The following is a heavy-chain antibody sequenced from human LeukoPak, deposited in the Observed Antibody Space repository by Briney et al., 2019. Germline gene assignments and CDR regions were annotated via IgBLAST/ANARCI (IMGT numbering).Heavy chain of an antibody. J-gene: IGHJ6*02. V-gene: IGHV3-48*03. CDR3: AREGVTGTNYYGMDV. CDR2: ISSSGSTI. D-gene: IGHD1-14*01. Sequence: GGSLRLSCAASGFTFSSYEMNWVRQAPGKGLEWVSYISSSGSTIYYADSVKGRFTISRDNAKNSLYLQMNSLRAEDTAVYYCAREGVTGTNYYGMDVWGQGTTVTVPS. CDR1: GFTFSSYE.